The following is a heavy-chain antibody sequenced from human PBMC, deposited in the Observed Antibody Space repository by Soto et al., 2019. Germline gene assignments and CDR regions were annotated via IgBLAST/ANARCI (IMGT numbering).Heavy chain of an antibody. CDR3: ARDPIIAVAGNDFDY. CDR2: IYSGGST. CDR1: GFTVSSNY. D-gene: IGHD6-19*01. V-gene: IGHV3-66*01. Sequence: EVQLVESGGGLVQPGGSLRLSCAASGFTVSSNYMSWVRQAPGKGLEWVSVIYSGGSTYYTDSVKGRFTISRDNSKNTLYLQMNSLRAEDTAVYYCARDPIIAVAGNDFDYWGQGTLVTVSS. J-gene: IGHJ4*02.